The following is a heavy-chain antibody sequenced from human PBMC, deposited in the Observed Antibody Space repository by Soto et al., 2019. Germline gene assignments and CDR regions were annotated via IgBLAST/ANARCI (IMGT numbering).Heavy chain of an antibody. CDR3: ARITTIFGVVNRYYYHYGMDV. V-gene: IGHV4-30-4*01. D-gene: IGHD3-3*01. CDR1: GGSISSGDYY. CDR2: IYYSGST. J-gene: IGHJ6*02. Sequence: QVQLQESGPGLVKPSQTLSLTCTVSGGSISSGDYYWSWIRQPPGKGLEWIGYIYYSGSTYYNPSLKSRVTISVDTSKNQFSLKLSSVTAADTAVYYCARITTIFGVVNRYYYHYGMDVWGQGTTVTVSS.